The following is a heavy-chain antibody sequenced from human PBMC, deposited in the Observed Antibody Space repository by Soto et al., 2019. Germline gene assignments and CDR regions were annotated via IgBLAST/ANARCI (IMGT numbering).Heavy chain of an antibody. CDR1: GFVFTSSA. Sequence: SVKVSCKTSGFVFTSSAVQCVRQARGQRLEWIGWLVVGSGNTHYAQHFQERVTLTRDMSTGTAYMELNSLRAEDTAVYYCARELIVGPAEYFQHWGQGTLVTVSS. J-gene: IGHJ1*01. CDR2: LVVGSGNT. CDR3: ARELIVGPAEYFQH. D-gene: IGHD1-26*01. V-gene: IGHV1-58*01.